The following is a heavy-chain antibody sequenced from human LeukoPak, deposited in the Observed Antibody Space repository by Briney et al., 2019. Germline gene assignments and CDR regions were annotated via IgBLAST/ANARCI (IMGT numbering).Heavy chain of an antibody. Sequence: SETPSLTCTVSGGSISSSSYYWGWIRQPPGKGLEWIGIIYYSGSTYYNPSLKSRVTISVDTSKNQFSLKLSSVTAADTAVYYCARQSLIRITMVRGVTNWFDPWGQGTLVTVSS. CDR2: IYYSGST. J-gene: IGHJ5*02. V-gene: IGHV4-39*01. CDR3: ARQSLIRITMVRGVTNWFDP. CDR1: GGSISSSSYY. D-gene: IGHD3-10*01.